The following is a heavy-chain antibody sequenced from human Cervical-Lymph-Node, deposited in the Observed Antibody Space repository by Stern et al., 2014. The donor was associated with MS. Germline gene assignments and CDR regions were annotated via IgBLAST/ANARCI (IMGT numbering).Heavy chain of an antibody. CDR3: ARGKRWLQLGFDY. Sequence: VQLVESGAEVKKPGSSVKVSCKASGGTFSSNAINWVRQAPGQGLEWMGGIIPIFGTANYAQKFQGRVTITADESTSTAYMELSSRRSEDTAVYYCARGKRWLQLGFDYWGQGTLVTVSS. CDR2: IIPIFGTA. V-gene: IGHV1-69*01. D-gene: IGHD5-24*01. J-gene: IGHJ4*02. CDR1: GGTFSSNA.